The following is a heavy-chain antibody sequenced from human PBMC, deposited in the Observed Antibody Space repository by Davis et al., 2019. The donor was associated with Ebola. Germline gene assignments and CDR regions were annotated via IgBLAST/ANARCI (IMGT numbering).Heavy chain of an antibody. CDR1: GGTFSSYA. D-gene: IGHD6-25*01. Sequence: SVKVSCKASGGTFSSYAISWVRQAPGQGLEWMGGIIPIFGTANYAQKFQGRVTITADKSTSTAYMELSSLRSEDTAVYYCARGHHSAGWDWFDPWGQGTLVTVSS. CDR3: ARGHHSAGWDWFDP. CDR2: IIPIFGTA. J-gene: IGHJ5*02. V-gene: IGHV1-69*06.